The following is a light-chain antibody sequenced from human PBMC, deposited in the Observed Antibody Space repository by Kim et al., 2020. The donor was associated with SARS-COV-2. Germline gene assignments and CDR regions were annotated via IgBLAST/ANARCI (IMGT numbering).Light chain of an antibody. J-gene: IGLJ2*01. CDR2: GKN. V-gene: IGLV3-19*01. CDR1: SLRSYY. CDR3: NSRDSSGNHVV. Sequence: SSELTQDPAVSVALGQTVRITCQGDSLRSYYASWXQQKPGQAPVLVIYGKNNRPSGIPDRFSGSSSGDTGSLTITGAQAEDEADYYCNSRDSSGNHVVFG.